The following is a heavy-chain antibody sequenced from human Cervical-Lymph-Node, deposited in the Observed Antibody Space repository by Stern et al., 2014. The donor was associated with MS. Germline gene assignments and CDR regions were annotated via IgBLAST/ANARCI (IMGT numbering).Heavy chain of an antibody. CDR3: VRDREYCRSTSCYVNGMDV. Sequence: QVQLGQSGAEVKKPGASVKVSCKASGYTFTTYQIHWVRQAPGQGLDWMGIINPNAGGTAYAQKFKGRVTMARDTSTSTVHMELSALTSEDAGVYYCVRDREYCRSTSCYVNGMDVWGQGTTVTVSS. CDR2: INPNAGGT. CDR1: GYTFTTYQ. V-gene: IGHV1-46*01. D-gene: IGHD2-2*01. J-gene: IGHJ6*02.